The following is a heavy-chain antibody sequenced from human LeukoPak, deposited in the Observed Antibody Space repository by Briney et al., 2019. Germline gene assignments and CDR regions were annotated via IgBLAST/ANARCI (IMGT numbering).Heavy chain of an antibody. J-gene: IGHJ3*02. D-gene: IGHD6-19*01. CDR3: ARGSSAWPRNAFDI. Sequence: KPGGSLRLSCAASGFTLTDYYMNWIRQAPGKGLEWVLYISSSGTATHYADSVRGRFTISRDNANSSLFLQMNSLRVEDTAVYFCARGSSAWPRNAFDIWGQGTMVTVSS. V-gene: IGHV3-11*01. CDR1: GFTLTDYY. CDR2: ISSSGTAT.